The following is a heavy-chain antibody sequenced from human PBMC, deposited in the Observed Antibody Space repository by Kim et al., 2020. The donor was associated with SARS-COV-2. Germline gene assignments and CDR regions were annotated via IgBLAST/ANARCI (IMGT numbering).Heavy chain of an antibody. J-gene: IGHJ4*02. D-gene: IGHD3-16*01. Sequence: SYRPSFHGQVTISADKSTTTAYLQWGSLKASDTAVYYCARSSGPYDYYFDYWGQGTLVTVSS. CDR3: ARSSGPYDYYFDY. V-gene: IGHV5-51*01.